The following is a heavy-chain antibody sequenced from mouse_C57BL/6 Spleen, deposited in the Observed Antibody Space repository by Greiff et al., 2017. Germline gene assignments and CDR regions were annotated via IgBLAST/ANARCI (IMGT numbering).Heavy chain of an antibody. Sequence: EVKVVESGPGLAKPSQTLSLTCSVTGYSITSDYWNWIRKFPGNKLEYMGYISYSGSTYYNPSLKSRISITRDTSKNQYYLQLNSVTTEDTATYYCARYPSGYGSSYDWYFDVWGTGTTVTVSS. CDR1: GYSITSDY. D-gene: IGHD1-1*01. CDR3: ARYPSGYGSSYDWYFDV. V-gene: IGHV3-8*01. CDR2: ISYSGST. J-gene: IGHJ1*03.